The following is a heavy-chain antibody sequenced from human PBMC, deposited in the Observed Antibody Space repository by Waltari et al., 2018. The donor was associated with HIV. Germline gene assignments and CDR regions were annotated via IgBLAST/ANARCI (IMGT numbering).Heavy chain of an antibody. D-gene: IGHD4-17*01. J-gene: IGHJ4*02. Sequence: QVQLVESGGGVVQPGRSLRLSCAASGFASSSYALHWVRQAPGKGLEWVAVISYDGRNKYYADSVKGRFTISRDNSKNTLYLQMNSLRAEDTAVYYCARPMNYGDYPYYFDYWGQGTLVTVSS. CDR1: GFASSSYA. V-gene: IGHV3-30*01. CDR2: ISYDGRNK. CDR3: ARPMNYGDYPYYFDY.